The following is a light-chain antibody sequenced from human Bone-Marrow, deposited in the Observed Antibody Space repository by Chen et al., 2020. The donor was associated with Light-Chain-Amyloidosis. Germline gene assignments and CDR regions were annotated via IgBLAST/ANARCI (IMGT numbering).Light chain of an antibody. Sequence: SELTQDPAVSVALGQTVTITCQGDSLRRYYASWHQQKPGQAPVVVIYGKDNRPSGIPDRFSASSSGNAASLTITGAQAEDEADYYCNSRDSSGNHLLFGGGTTLTVL. CDR1: SLRRYY. CDR2: GKD. V-gene: IGLV3-19*01. J-gene: IGLJ2*01. CDR3: NSRDSSGNHLL.